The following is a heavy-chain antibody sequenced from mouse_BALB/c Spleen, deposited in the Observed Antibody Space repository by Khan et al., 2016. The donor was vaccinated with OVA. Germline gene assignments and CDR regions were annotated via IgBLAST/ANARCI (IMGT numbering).Heavy chain of an antibody. CDR3: AKFSRDHYSMDY. CDR1: GFSLTTYG. CDR2: IWGDGST. J-gene: IGHJ4*01. Sequence: QVRLQQSGPGLVAPSQSLSITCSTSGFSLTTYGVNWVRQPPGKGLEWLGVIWGDGSTNYHSTLKSRLIISKDNSKRQVFLTLNSLQTDDTATYYCAKFSRDHYSMDYWGQGTSVTVSS. V-gene: IGHV2-3*01.